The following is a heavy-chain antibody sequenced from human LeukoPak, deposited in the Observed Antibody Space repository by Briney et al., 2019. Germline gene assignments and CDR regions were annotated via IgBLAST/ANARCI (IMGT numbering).Heavy chain of an antibody. CDR2: IYYSGST. CDR3: ARDPYGDYYFDY. Sequence: SETLSLTCTVSGGSISSYYWSWIRQPPGKGLEWIGYIYYSGSTNYNPSLKSRVTISVDTSKNQFSLKLSSVTAADTAVYYCARDPYGDYYFDYWGQGTLVTVSS. CDR1: GGSISSYY. D-gene: IGHD4-17*01. V-gene: IGHV4-59*01. J-gene: IGHJ4*02.